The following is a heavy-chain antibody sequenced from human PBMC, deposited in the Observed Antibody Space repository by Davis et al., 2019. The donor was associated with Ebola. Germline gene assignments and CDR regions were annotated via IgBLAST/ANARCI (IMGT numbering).Heavy chain of an antibody. CDR2: FYYSGTT. V-gene: IGHV4-34*10. J-gene: IGHJ4*02. CDR3: ASLRQTYDSSGYSQPFDS. CDR1: GGSFSDYY. D-gene: IGHD3-22*01. Sequence: SETLSLTCAGYGGSFSDYYWGWIRQSPGKGLEWIGTFYYSGTTFYNPSLKSRITVSVDPSKNQFSLKLNSATAADTAVYYCASLRQTYDSSGYSQPFDSWGQGSLLTVSS.